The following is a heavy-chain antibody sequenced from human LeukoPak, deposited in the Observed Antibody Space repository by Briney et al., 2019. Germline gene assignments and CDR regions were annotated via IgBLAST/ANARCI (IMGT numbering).Heavy chain of an antibody. V-gene: IGHV1-46*01. J-gene: IGHJ4*02. D-gene: IGHD7-27*01. CDR3: ARELSGGYFDY. CDR2: INPSGTNT. Sequence: ASVKVSCQASGYTFTSYYMHWVRQAPGQGLEWMGLINPSGTNTNYAQKFQGRVTMTRDTSTSTVYMELSSLRSVDTAVYYCARELSGGYFDYWGQGTLVTVSS. CDR1: GYTFTSYY.